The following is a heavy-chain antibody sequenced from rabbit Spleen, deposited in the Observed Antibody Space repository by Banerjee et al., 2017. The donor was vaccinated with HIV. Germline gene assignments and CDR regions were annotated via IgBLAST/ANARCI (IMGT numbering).Heavy chain of an antibody. V-gene: IGHV1S40*01. J-gene: IGHJ4*01. D-gene: IGHD1-1*01. CDR3: ARDLVGVIGWNFYL. Sequence: QSLEESGGDLVKPEGSLTLTCTASGFDFISYSMCWVRQAPGKGLEWIGCIYGGTNGSPYYPSWAKGRFTISKTSSTTVTLRMTSLTAADRAVYFCARDLVGVIGWNFYLWGQGTLVTVS. CDR2: IYGGTNGSP. CDR1: GFDFISYS.